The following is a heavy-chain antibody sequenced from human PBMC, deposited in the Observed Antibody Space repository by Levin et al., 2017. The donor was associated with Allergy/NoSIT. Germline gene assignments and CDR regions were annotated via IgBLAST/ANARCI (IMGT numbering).Heavy chain of an antibody. Sequence: PGGSLRLSCAASGFTFSSYAMGWVRQAPGRGLEWVSAISSSGSIYYGDFVKGRFAISRDNSRSTLYLQMNSLRAGDTAVYYCAKAPNTITTFGEGIDSWGQGTLVTVSS. J-gene: IGHJ5*01. V-gene: IGHV3-23*05. CDR1: GFTFSSYA. CDR3: AKAPNTITTFGEGIDS. CDR2: ISSSGSI. D-gene: IGHD3-3*01.